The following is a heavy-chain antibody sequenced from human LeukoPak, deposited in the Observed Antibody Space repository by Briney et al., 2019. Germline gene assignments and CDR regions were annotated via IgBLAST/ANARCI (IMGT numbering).Heavy chain of an antibody. D-gene: IGHD3-10*01. V-gene: IGHV1-8*01. CDR3: ARGNYGSGSYYTI. CDR2: MNPNSGNT. Sequence: ASVKVSCTTSGYTFTSYDINWVRQATGQGLEWMGWMNPNSGNTGYAQKFQGRVTMTRNTSISTAYMELSSLRSEDTAVYYCARGNYGSGSYYTIWGQGTLVTVSS. J-gene: IGHJ4*02. CDR1: GYTFTSYD.